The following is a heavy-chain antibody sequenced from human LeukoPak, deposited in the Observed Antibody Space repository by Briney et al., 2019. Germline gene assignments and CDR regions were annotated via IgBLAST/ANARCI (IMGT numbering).Heavy chain of an antibody. Sequence: SETLSLTCTVSGGSISSYYWSWIRQPPGKGLEWIGYIYYSGSTNYNPSLKSRVTISVDTSKNQFSLKLSSVTAADTAVYYCASGETNFDYWGQGTLVTVSS. CDR2: IYYSGST. D-gene: IGHD3-10*01. CDR1: GGSISSYY. J-gene: IGHJ4*02. V-gene: IGHV4-59*08. CDR3: ASGETNFDY.